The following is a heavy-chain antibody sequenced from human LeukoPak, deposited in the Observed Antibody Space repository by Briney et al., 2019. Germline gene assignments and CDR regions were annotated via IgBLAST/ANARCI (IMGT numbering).Heavy chain of an antibody. D-gene: IGHD3-9*01. CDR3: ARASHRSHDTIYGMDV. V-gene: IGHV4-30-4*08. Sequence: PSETLSLTCTVSGGSISSGDYYWSWIRQPPGKGLEWIGYIYYSGSTYYNPSLKGRVTISVDTSKNQFSLKLSSVTAADTAVYYCARASHRSHDTIYGMDVWGQGTTVIVSS. CDR2: IYYSGST. CDR1: GGSISSGDYY. J-gene: IGHJ6*02.